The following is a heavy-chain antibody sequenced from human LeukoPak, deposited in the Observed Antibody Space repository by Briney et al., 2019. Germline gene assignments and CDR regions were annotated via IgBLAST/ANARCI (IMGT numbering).Heavy chain of an antibody. D-gene: IGHD2/OR15-2a*01. Sequence: GGSLRLSCAAFGFTFNTYAMSWVRQAPGKGPEWDSAISPSGGNIYYADSVKGRFTISRDNSKNTLYLQMNSLRVEDTAIYYCAKDLRHKSTCNCYGWFDPWGQGTLVTVSS. J-gene: IGHJ5*02. V-gene: IGHV3-23*01. CDR3: AKDLRHKSTCNCYGWFDP. CDR1: GFTFNTYA. CDR2: ISPSGGNI.